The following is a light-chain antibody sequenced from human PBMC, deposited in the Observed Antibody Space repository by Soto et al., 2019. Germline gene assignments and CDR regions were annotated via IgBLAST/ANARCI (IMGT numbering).Light chain of an antibody. CDR1: QSISSS. J-gene: IGKJ1*01. Sequence: EIVMTQSPATLSVSPGERATLSCRASQSISSSLAWYQHKPGQAPRLLIYGASTRATGVSARFSGSGSGTEFTLTISNLQSEDFAVYYCQQYYRCRTFGQGTKVEF. CDR3: QQYYRCRT. CDR2: GAS. V-gene: IGKV3-15*01.